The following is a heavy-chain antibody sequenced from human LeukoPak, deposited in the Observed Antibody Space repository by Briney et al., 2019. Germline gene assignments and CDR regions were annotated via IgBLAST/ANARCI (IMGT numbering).Heavy chain of an antibody. CDR3: ARLPDYGDFYYYYYYMDV. CDR1: GGSISSSSYY. D-gene: IGHD4-17*01. CDR2: IYYSGST. Sequence: SETLSLTCTVSGGSISSSSYYWGWIRQPPGKGLEWIGSIYYSGSTYYNPSLKSRVTISVDTSKNQFSLKLSSLTAADTAVYYCARLPDYGDFYYYYYYMDVWGKGTTATVSS. V-gene: IGHV4-39*01. J-gene: IGHJ6*03.